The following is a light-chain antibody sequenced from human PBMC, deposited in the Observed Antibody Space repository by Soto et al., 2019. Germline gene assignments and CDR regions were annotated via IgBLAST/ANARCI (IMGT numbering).Light chain of an antibody. Sequence: DIQMTQSPSTLSASVGDTVTVTCRASQSVSGWLAWYQQKPGKAPKLLIFDASRLQSGVPPRFSGSGSGTEFALTISSLQPDDFATYYCQQYNTYSTFGQGTKVDIK. CDR3: QQYNTYST. V-gene: IGKV1-5*01. J-gene: IGKJ1*01. CDR2: DAS. CDR1: QSVSGW.